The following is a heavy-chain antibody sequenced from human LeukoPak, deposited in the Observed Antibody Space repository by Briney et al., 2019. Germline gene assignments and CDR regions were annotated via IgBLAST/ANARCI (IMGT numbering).Heavy chain of an antibody. Sequence: SETLSLTCTVSGGSISSYCWSWLRQPPGKGLEWIGYIYYSGSTNYNPSLKSRVTISVDTSKNQFSLKLSSVTAADTAVYYCARGSRYSSSWYFGYWGQGTLVTVSS. CDR2: IYYSGST. CDR1: GGSISSYC. V-gene: IGHV4-59*01. J-gene: IGHJ4*02. CDR3: ARGSRYSSSWYFGY. D-gene: IGHD6-13*01.